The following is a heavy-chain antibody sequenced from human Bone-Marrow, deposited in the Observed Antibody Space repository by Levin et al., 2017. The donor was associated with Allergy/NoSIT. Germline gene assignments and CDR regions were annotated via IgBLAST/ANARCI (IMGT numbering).Heavy chain of an antibody. CDR1: GFTFDDYA. D-gene: IGHD3-10*01. V-gene: IGHV3-9*01. CDR2: ISWNSGSI. CDR3: AKDIRPNYYGSGSFDY. J-gene: IGHJ4*02. Sequence: GGSLRLSCAASGFTFDDYAMHWVRQAPGKGLEWVSGISWNSGSIGYADSVKGRFTISRDNAKNSLYLQMNSLRAEDTALYYCAKDIRPNYYGSGSFDYWGQGTLVTVSS.